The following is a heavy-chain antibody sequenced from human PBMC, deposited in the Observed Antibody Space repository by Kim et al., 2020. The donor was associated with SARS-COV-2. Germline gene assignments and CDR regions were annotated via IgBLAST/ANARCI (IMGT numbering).Heavy chain of an antibody. V-gene: IGHV3-30*04. D-gene: IGHD1-26*01. Sequence: GSLRLSCAASGFTFSSYAMHWVRQAPGKGLEWVAVISYDGSNKYYADSVKGRFTISRDNSKNTLYLQMNSLRAEDTAVYYCARDLKVGANYYYYYYGMD. CDR3: ARDLKVGANYYYYYYGMD. J-gene: IGHJ6*01. CDR1: GFTFSSYA. CDR2: ISYDGSNK.